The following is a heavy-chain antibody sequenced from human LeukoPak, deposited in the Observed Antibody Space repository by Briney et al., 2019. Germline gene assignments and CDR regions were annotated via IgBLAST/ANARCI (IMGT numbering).Heavy chain of an antibody. CDR1: GFTFSSYG. J-gene: IGHJ4*02. Sequence: GGSLRLSCAASGFTFSSYGMHWVRQAPGKGLEWVAVISYDGSNKYYADSVKGRFTISRDNSKNTLYLQMNSLRAEDTAAYYCAKRRGFGYLVYWGQGTLVTVSS. D-gene: IGHD3-10*01. CDR2: ISYDGSNK. V-gene: IGHV3-30*18. CDR3: AKRRGFGYLVY.